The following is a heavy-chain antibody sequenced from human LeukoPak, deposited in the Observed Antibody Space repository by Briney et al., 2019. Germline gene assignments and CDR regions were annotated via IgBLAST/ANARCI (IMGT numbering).Heavy chain of an antibody. D-gene: IGHD3-10*01. J-gene: IGHJ5*02. Sequence: ASVKVSCKASGYTFTSYGISWVRQAPGQGLEWMGWISAYNGNTNYAQKFQGRVTVTTDTSTSTAYMELRSLRSDDTAVYYCARGPKYFYFSGSYFGLDPWGQGTLVIVSS. CDR2: ISAYNGNT. V-gene: IGHV1-18*01. CDR1: GYTFTSYG. CDR3: ARGPKYFYFSGSYFGLDP.